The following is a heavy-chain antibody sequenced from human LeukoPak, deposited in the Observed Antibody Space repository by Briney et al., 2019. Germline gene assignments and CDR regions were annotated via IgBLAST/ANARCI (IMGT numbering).Heavy chain of an antibody. Sequence: GGSLRLSCAASGFTFDDYAMHWVRQAPGKGLEWVSGISWNSGSIGYADSVKGRFTISRDNAKNSLYLQMNSLRAEDTALYYCAKDIGSSWYWAFDIWGQGQWSPSLQ. V-gene: IGHV3-9*01. J-gene: IGHJ3*02. CDR1: GFTFDDYA. CDR3: AKDIGSSWYWAFDI. CDR2: ISWNSGSI. D-gene: IGHD6-13*01.